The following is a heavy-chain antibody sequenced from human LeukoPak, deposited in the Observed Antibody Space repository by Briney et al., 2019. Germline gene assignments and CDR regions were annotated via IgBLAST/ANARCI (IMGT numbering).Heavy chain of an antibody. CDR1: GFTFSSYS. Sequence: PGGSLRLSCAASGFTFSSYSMNWVRQAPGKGLEWVSSISSSSSYIYYADSVKGRFTISRDNAKNSLYLQMNSLRAEDTAVYYCARDFYYDSSGYSTRAILDYWGQGTLVTVSS. CDR3: ARDFYYDSSGYSTRAILDY. CDR2: ISSSSSYI. D-gene: IGHD3-22*01. V-gene: IGHV3-21*01. J-gene: IGHJ4*02.